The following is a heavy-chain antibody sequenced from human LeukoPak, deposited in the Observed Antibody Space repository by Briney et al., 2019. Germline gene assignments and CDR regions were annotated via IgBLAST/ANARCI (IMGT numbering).Heavy chain of an antibody. Sequence: GGSLRLSCVASGFAFSNHNMNWVRQAPGKGLEWVSFIYSGGSTYYTDSVKGRFTISRDNSKNTLYLQMNSLRAEDTAVYYCARRAGDYSHPYDYWGQGILVTVSS. V-gene: IGHV3-53*01. CDR3: ARRAGDYSHPYDY. J-gene: IGHJ4*02. CDR2: IYSGGST. CDR1: GFAFSNHN. D-gene: IGHD3-22*01.